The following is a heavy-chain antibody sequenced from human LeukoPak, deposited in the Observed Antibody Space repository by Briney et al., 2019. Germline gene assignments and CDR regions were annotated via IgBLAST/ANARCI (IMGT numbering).Heavy chain of an antibody. CDR1: GFIFSNYG. CDR2: IWYDGSNR. Sequence: GRSLLLSCAASGFIFSNYGMHWVRRAPGKGLEWVAIIWYDGSNRYYADSVKGRFTVSRDNYKNTLYLQMNSLRAEDSAVYYCARDLLLRYTWSFEKWGEGTLVTVSS. CDR3: ARDLLLRYTWSFEK. D-gene: IGHD3-16*02. J-gene: IGHJ4*02. V-gene: IGHV3-33*01.